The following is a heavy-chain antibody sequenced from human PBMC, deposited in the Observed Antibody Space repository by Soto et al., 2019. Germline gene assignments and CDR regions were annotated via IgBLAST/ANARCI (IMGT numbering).Heavy chain of an antibody. CDR2: IYSGGST. Sequence: GGSLRLSCAASGFTVSSNYMSWVRQAPGKGLEWVSVIYSGGSTYYADSVKGRFTISRHNSKNTLYLQMNSLRAEDTAVYYCARVDEPYLTLDWGQGTLVTAPQ. V-gene: IGHV3-53*04. D-gene: IGHD3-9*01. CDR3: ARVDEPYLTLD. CDR1: GFTVSSNY. J-gene: IGHJ4*02.